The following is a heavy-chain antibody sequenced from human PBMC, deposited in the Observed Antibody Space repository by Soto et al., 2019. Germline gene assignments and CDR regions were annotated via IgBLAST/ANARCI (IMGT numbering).Heavy chain of an antibody. CDR1: GYTFTSYA. CDR2: INAGNGNT. D-gene: IGHD2-15*01. J-gene: IGHJ3*02. V-gene: IGHV1-3*01. CDR3: ARELAIVVVVAATRVGAFDI. Sequence: QVQLVQSGAEVKKPGASVKVSCKASGYTFTSYAMHWVRQAPGQSLEWMGWINAGNGNTKYSQKFQGRVTITRDTSASTAYMELSSLRSEDTAVYYCARELAIVVVVAATRVGAFDIWGQGTMVTVSS.